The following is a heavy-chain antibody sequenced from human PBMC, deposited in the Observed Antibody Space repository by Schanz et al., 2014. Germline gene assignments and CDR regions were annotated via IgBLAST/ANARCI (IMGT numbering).Heavy chain of an antibody. D-gene: IGHD6-13*01. CDR3: AKSQGSSFDS. V-gene: IGHV3-23*01. CDR1: GFTFSDYW. CDR2: ISGDHRNT. J-gene: IGHJ4*02. Sequence: ESGGGLVQPGGSLRLSCTASGFTFSDYWMSWVRQAPGKGLEWVSSISGDHRNTFYADSVKGRFTISRDNSKNTLYLQMNSLRAEDTAVYYCAKSQGSSFDSSGQGTLVTVSS.